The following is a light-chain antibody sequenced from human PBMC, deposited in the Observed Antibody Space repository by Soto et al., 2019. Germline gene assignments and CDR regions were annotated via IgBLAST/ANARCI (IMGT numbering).Light chain of an antibody. CDR2: EVS. Sequence: QSALTQPPSASGSRGQSVAISCTGTSSDIGAYKFVSWYQQHPGKAPKLIIYEVSIRPSGVPDRFSGSKSGNTASLTVSGLLAEDEADYYCSLYAGSNNVVFGGGTKVTVL. CDR1: SSDIGAYKF. J-gene: IGLJ2*01. V-gene: IGLV2-8*01. CDR3: SLYAGSNNVV.